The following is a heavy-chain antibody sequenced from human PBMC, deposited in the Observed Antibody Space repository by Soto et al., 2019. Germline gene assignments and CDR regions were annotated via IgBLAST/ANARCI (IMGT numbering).Heavy chain of an antibody. V-gene: IGHV1-3*01. J-gene: IGHJ4*02. Sequence: ASVKVSCKVSGYTLSSYGIHWVRQAPGQRLEWMGWINGGNGDTMYAQKFQDRVTMTRGTSANTAYMEVSSLASKDTAVYYCARGRSLFRAGDTSVNFFDYRGKGTLVTASS. CDR3: ARGRSLFRAGDTSVNFFDY. D-gene: IGHD1-26*01. CDR2: INGGNGDT. CDR1: GYTLSSYG.